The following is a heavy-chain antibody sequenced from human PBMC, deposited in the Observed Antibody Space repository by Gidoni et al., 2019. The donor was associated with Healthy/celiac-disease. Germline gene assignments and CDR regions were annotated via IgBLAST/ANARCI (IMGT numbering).Heavy chain of an antibody. J-gene: IGHJ5*02. CDR3: ARDAPRITMVRGVLGGFDP. CDR2: ISAYNGNT. V-gene: IGHV1-18*04. CDR1: GYTFTSYG. D-gene: IGHD3-10*01. Sequence: QVQPVQSGAEVKKPGASVKVSCKASGYTFTSYGISWVRQAPGQGLEWMGWISAYNGNTNYAQKLQGRVTMTTDTSTSTAYMELRSLRSDDTAVYYCARDAPRITMVRGVLGGFDPWGQGTLVTVSS.